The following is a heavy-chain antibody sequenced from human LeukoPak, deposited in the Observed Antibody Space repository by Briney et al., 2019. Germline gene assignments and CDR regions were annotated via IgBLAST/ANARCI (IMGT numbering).Heavy chain of an antibody. CDR1: GFTVSSNY. J-gene: IGHJ4*02. CDR2: IYSGGST. Sequence: GGSLRLSCAASGFTVSSNYMSWVRQAPGKGLEWVSVIYSGGSTYYADSVKGRFTISRDNSKNTLYLQMNSLRAEDTAVYYCARGSIAAAGTDFDSWGQPTLVTVSS. D-gene: IGHD6-13*01. CDR3: ARGSIAAAGTDFDS. V-gene: IGHV3-53*01.